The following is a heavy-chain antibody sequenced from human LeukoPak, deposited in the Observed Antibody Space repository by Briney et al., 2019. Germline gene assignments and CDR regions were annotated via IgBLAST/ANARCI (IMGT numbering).Heavy chain of an antibody. CDR3: AKAPRFGDHAAEYFYYYMDV. J-gene: IGHJ6*03. CDR2: IPRNGGST. CDR1: GFTFSSYA. D-gene: IGHD3-16*01. V-gene: IGHV3-23*01. Sequence: GGSLRLSCAASGFTFSSYAMSWVRQAPGKGLEWVSSIPRNGGSTYYADSVKGRFTISRDNSKNTLYVQMNSLRVDNTAVYYCAKAPRFGDHAAEYFYYYMDVWGKGTTVTVSS.